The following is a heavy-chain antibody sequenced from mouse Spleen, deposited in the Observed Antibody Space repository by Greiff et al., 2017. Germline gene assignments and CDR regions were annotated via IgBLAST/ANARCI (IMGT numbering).Heavy chain of an antibody. Sequence: VQLQQSGPELVKPGASVKIPCKASGYTFTDYNMDWVKQSHGKSLEWIGDINPNNGGTIYNQKFKGKATLTVDKSSSTAYMELRSLTSEDTAVYYCARGGNYSWYFDVWGAGTTVTVSS. D-gene: IGHD2-1*01. J-gene: IGHJ1*01. CDR2: INPNNGGT. V-gene: IGHV1-18*01. CDR3: ARGGNYSWYFDV. CDR1: GYTFTDYN.